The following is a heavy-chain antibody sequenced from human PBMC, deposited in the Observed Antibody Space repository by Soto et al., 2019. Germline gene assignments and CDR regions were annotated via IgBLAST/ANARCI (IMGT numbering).Heavy chain of an antibody. CDR1: GGSISSYY. J-gene: IGHJ4*02. CDR2: IYYSGST. CDR3: ARREGGNMATIDY. D-gene: IGHD5-12*01. Sequence: SETLSLTCTVSGGSISSYYWNWIRQPPGKGLEWIGYIYYSGSTNYNPSLKSRVTISVDTSKNQFSLKLSSVTAADTAVYYCARREGGNMATIDYWGQGTLVTVSS. V-gene: IGHV4-59*08.